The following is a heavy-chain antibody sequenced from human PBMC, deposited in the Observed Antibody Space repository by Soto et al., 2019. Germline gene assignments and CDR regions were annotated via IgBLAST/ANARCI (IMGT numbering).Heavy chain of an antibody. CDR1: GFTLSSYA. J-gene: IGHJ4*02. CDR2: ISYDGSNK. V-gene: IGHV3-30-3*01. Sequence: VQLVESGGGVVQPGRSLRLSCAASGFTLSSYAVHWVRQAPGKGLEWVAVISYDGSNKYYADSVKGRFTISRDNSKNTLYLQMNSLRAEDTAVYYCARDLRELLVQYFDYWGQGTLVTVSS. D-gene: IGHD3-10*01. CDR3: ARDLRELLVQYFDY.